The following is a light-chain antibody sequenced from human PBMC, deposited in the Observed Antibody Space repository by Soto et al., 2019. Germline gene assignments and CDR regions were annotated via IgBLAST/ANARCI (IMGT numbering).Light chain of an antibody. CDR1: SSNIGDNT. Sequence: QSVLAQPPSASGTPGQRVTISCSGSSSNIGDNTVNWYQQLLGTAPKLLISTDNQRPSGVPDRFSGSKSGTSASLAISGLQSEDEGDYYCATWDDSLNGRVFGGGTKLTVL. CDR3: ATWDDSLNGRV. J-gene: IGLJ3*02. V-gene: IGLV1-44*01. CDR2: TDN.